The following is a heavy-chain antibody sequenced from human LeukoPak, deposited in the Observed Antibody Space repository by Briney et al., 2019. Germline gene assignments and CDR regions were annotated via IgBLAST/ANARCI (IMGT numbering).Heavy chain of an antibody. CDR3: ARGGCSATSCLDY. CDR2: INSDGSNT. J-gene: IGHJ4*02. V-gene: IGHV3-74*01. CDR1: GFTFSSKW. D-gene: IGHD2-2*01. Sequence: GGSLRLSRAASGFTFSSKWMHWVRQSPGKGLEWVSHINSDGSNTNYADSVKGRFTISRDNAKNTLYLQLNSLRAEDTAVYYCARGGCSATSCLDYWGQGTLVTVSS.